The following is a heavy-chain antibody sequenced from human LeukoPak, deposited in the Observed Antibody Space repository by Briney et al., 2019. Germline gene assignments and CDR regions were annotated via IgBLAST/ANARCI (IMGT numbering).Heavy chain of an antibody. D-gene: IGHD2-15*01. J-gene: IGHJ4*02. CDR1: GFTFDNYA. Sequence: HPGGSLRLSCAASGFTFDNYAMHWVRQAPGKGLEWVSGISWNSGSIDYADSVKGRFTISRDNAKNSLYLQMNSLRPEDTALYYCAKDSRGLSRLFTPDFWGQGTLVTVSS. CDR3: AKDSRGLSRLFTPDF. V-gene: IGHV3-9*01. CDR2: ISWNSGSI.